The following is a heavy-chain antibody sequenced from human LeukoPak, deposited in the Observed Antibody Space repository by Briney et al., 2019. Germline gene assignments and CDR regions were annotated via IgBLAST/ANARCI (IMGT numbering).Heavy chain of an antibody. V-gene: IGHV4-34*01. D-gene: IGHD6-13*01. CDR1: GGSFSGYY. J-gene: IGHJ5*02. CDR2: INHSGST. CDR3: ATRPDIASTGPGWFDP. Sequence: SETLSLTCAVYGGSFSGYYWSWIRQPPGKGLEWIGEINHSGSTNYSSSLKSRVTISVDTSKNQFSLTLSSVTAADTAVYYCATRPDIASTGPGWFDPWGQGTLVTVSS.